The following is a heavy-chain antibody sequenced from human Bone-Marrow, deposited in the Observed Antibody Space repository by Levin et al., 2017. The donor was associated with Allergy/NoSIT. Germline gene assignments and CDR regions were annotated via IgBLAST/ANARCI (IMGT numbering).Heavy chain of an antibody. Sequence: SETLSLTCSLSRGSLSSNYWTWIRQPAGKGLEWIGRIHTRGTANYNPSLKSRVTMSVDTSRNQFSLSLPSVTAADTAIYYCARQDIPQIYDTNNYPPLDPWGQGILVTVSS. V-gene: IGHV4-4*07. J-gene: IGHJ5*02. D-gene: IGHD2-8*01. CDR2: IHTRGTA. CDR3: ARQDIPQIYDTNNYPPLDP. CDR1: RGSLSSNY.